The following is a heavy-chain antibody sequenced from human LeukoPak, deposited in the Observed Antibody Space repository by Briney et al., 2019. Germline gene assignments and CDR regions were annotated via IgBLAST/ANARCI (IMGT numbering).Heavy chain of an antibody. Sequence: SQTLSLTCAISGDSVSSNSAAWNWIRQSPSRGLEWLGRTYYRPKWYSYYAPSVKSRITINPDTSKNQFSLQLKSVTPEDTAVYYCARMFGLVSDYGGQGTLVTVSP. CDR3: ARMFGLVSDY. CDR2: TYYRPKWYS. J-gene: IGHJ4*02. V-gene: IGHV6-1*01. CDR1: GDSVSSNSAA. D-gene: IGHD3/OR15-3a*01.